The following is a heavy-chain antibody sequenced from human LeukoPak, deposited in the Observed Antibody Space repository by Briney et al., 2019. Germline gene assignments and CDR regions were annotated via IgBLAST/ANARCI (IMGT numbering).Heavy chain of an antibody. D-gene: IGHD5-18*01. CDR2: ISSSSITT. Sequence: GGSLRLSCAASGFTFSSNIMNWVRRAPGKWLECIPYISSSSITTSYADSVKGRFTISRDNAKSALYLQMNNLRDDDTAVYYCASNTASSLDYWGQGTLVTVSS. CDR3: ASNTASSLDY. J-gene: IGHJ4*02. V-gene: IGHV3-48*02. CDR1: GFTFSSNI.